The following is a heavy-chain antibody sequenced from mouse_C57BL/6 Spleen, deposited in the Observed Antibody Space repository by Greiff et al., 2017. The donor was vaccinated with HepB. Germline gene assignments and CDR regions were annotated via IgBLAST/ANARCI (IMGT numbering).Heavy chain of an antibody. CDR3: ARGNYGSSYDYAMDY. V-gene: IGHV1-55*01. D-gene: IGHD1-1*01. CDR2: IYPGSGST. J-gene: IGHJ4*01. CDR1: GYTFTSYW. Sequence: VQLQQPGAELVKPGASVKMSCKASGYTFTSYWITWVKQRPGQGLEWIGDIYPGSGSTNYNEKFKSKATLTVDTSSSTAYMQLSSLTSDDSAVYYCARGNYGSSYDYAMDYWGQGTSVTVSS.